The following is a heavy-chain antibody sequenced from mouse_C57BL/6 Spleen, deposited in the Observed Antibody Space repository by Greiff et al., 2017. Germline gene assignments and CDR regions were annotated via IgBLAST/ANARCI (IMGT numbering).Heavy chain of an antibody. D-gene: IGHD1-2*01. CDR2: IRNKANGYTT. Sequence: EVNLVESGGGLVQPGGSLSLSCAASGFTFNDSYMSWVRQPPGKALEWLGFIRNKANGYTTEYSASVKGPFTISRDNSQSILYLHMNALSAEDSATYYCARCIPLLRYFYYWCQGTTLTVSS. CDR1: GFTFNDSY. V-gene: IGHV7-3*01. J-gene: IGHJ2*01. CDR3: ARCIPLLRYFYY.